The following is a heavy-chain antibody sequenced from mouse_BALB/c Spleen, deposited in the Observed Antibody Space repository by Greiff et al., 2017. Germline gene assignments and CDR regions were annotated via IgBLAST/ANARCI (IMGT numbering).Heavy chain of an antibody. V-gene: IGHV3-6*02. J-gene: IGHJ4*01. Sequence: EVKLQESGPGLVKPSQSLSLTCSVTGYSITSGYYWNWIRQFPGNQLEWMGYISYDGSNNYNPSLKNRISITRDTSKNQFFLKLNSVTTEDTATYYCARDWDYAMDYWGQGTSVTVSS. D-gene: IGHD4-1*01. CDR2: ISYDGSN. CDR3: ARDWDYAMDY. CDR1: GYSITSGYY.